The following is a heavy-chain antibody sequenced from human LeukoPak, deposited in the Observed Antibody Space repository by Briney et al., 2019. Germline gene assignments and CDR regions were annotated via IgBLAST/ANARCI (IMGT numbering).Heavy chain of an antibody. V-gene: IGHV3-33*01. CDR2: IWYDGSNK. Sequence: GGSLRLSCAASGFTFSSYGMHWVRQAPGKGLEWVAVIWYDGSNKYYADSVKGRFTISRDNSKTTLYLQMNSLRAEDTAVYYCARSLRGSYYHYYYGMDVWGQGTTVTVSS. D-gene: IGHD1-26*01. CDR3: ARSLRGSYYHYYYGMDV. CDR1: GFTFSSYG. J-gene: IGHJ6*02.